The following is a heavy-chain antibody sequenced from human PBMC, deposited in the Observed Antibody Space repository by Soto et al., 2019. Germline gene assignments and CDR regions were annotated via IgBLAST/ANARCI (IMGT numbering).Heavy chain of an antibody. CDR1: GGTFSSYA. D-gene: IGHD1-26*01. Sequence: SVKVSCKASGGTFSSYAISWVRQAPGQGLEWMGGIIPIFGTANYAQKFQGRVTITADESTSTAYMELSSLRSEDTAVYYCARESTVGATPPGSLDYWGQGTLVTVSS. CDR2: IIPIFGTA. V-gene: IGHV1-69*13. J-gene: IGHJ4*02. CDR3: ARESTVGATPPGSLDY.